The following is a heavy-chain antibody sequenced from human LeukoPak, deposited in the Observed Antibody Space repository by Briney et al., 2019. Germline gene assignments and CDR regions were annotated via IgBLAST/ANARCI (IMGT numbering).Heavy chain of an antibody. V-gene: IGHV3-23*01. CDR3: AKTNSYSSGYYNY. CDR2: ISGSGGST. CDR1: GFTFSSYA. Sequence: GGSLRLSCAASGFTFSSYATSWVRQAPGNGLEWVSAISGSGGSTYYADSVKGRFTISRDNSKNTLYLQMNSLRAEDTAVYYCAKTNSYSSGYYNYWGQGTLVTVSS. J-gene: IGHJ4*02. D-gene: IGHD3-22*01.